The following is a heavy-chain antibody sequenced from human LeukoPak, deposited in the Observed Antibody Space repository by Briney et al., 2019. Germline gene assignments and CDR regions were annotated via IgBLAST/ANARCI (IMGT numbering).Heavy chain of an antibody. CDR1: GFTFSSYA. D-gene: IGHD3-3*01. CDR3: ARDGDTDYDFWSGPY. V-gene: IGHV3-30-3*01. CDR2: ISYDGSNK. Sequence: GRSLRLSCAASGFTFSSYAMHWVRQAPGKGLEWVAVISYDGSNKYYADSVKGRFTISRDNSKNTLYLQMNSLRAEDTAVYYCARDGDTDYDFWSGPYWGQGTLVTVSS. J-gene: IGHJ4*02.